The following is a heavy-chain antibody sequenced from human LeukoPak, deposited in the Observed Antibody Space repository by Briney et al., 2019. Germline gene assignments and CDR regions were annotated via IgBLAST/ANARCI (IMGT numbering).Heavy chain of an antibody. Sequence: PSQTLSLTCTVSGGSISSGDYYWSWIRQPPGKGLEGIGYIYYSGSTYYNPSLKSRVTISVDTSKNQFSLKLSSVTAADKAVYYCAKASVDTAMVYYWGQGTLVTVSS. V-gene: IGHV4-30-4*01. CDR3: AKASVDTAMVYY. D-gene: IGHD5-18*01. CDR1: GGSISSGDYY. J-gene: IGHJ4*02. CDR2: IYYSGST.